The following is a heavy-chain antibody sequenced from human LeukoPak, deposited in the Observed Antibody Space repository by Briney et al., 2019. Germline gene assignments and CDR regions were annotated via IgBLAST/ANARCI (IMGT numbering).Heavy chain of an antibody. D-gene: IGHD1-1*01. V-gene: IGHV1-2*02. CDR3: ARVRAIAATGTGARYFQD. Sequence: ASVKVSCKASGYTFTDYHIYWMRQAPGQGLEWMGWNNPNSGGTNYAQKFQGRVTMTRDTSNNTAYMELSRLRSDDTAVYFCARVRAIAATGTGARYFQDWGQGTLVTVSS. CDR2: NNPNSGGT. CDR1: GYTFTDYH. J-gene: IGHJ1*01.